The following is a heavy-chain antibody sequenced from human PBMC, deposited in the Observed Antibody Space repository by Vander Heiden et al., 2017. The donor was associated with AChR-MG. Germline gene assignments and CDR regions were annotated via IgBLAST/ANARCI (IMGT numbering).Heavy chain of an antibody. CDR3: ARAGYNWNYGWFDP. V-gene: IGHV4-34*01. CDR1: GGSFSGYY. D-gene: IGHD1-7*01. J-gene: IGHJ5*02. CDR2: SNHGGST. Sequence: QVQLQQWGAGLLKPSETLSLTCAVDGGSFSGYYWSGRRQPPGKGLGGIGNSNHGGSTNYNPSLKSRFTISVDTSKNQLSLKLSSLTAADTAVYYCARAGYNWNYGWFDPWGQGTLITVSS.